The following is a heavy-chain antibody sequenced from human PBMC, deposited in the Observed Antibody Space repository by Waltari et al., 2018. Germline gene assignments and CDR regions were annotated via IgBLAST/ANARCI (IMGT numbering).Heavy chain of an antibody. D-gene: IGHD3-10*01. V-gene: IGHV1-3*01. CDR2: INAGNGNT. J-gene: IGHJ4*02. CDR3: ATIPYYYGSGSSHPSDY. CDR1: GYTFTSYA. Sequence: QVQLVQSGAEVKKPGASVKVSCKASGYTFTSYAMHWVRQAPGQRLEWMGWINAGNGNTKYSQKFQGRVTITRDTSASTAYMELSSLRSEDTAVYYCATIPYYYGSGSSHPSDYWGQGTLVTVSS.